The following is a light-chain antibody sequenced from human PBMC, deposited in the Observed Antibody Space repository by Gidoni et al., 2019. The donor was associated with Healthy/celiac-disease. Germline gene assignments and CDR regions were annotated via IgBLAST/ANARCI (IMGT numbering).Light chain of an antibody. CDR3: KQLNSYPYT. Sequence: DIQLTQSPSFLSASVGDRVTITCRASQGISSYLAWYQQKPGKATKLLIYAASTLQSGVPSRFSGIGSGTEFTLTISSLQPEDVATYYCKQLNSYPYTFGQGTKLEIK. CDR2: AAS. J-gene: IGKJ2*01. V-gene: IGKV1-9*01. CDR1: QGISSY.